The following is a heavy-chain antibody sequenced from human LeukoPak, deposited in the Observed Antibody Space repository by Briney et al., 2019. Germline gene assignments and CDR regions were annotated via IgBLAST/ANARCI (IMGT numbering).Heavy chain of an antibody. CDR2: ITPYNGNT. V-gene: IGHV1-18*04. Sequence: ASVKVSCKASGYTFTSYGINWVRQAPGQGLEWMGWITPYNGNTNYAQKIQGRVTMTTDTSTNTAYMELSSLRSEDTAVYYCARDRRAQPLMDPWGQGTLVTVSS. J-gene: IGHJ5*02. D-gene: IGHD6-13*01. CDR1: GYTFTSYG. CDR3: ARDRRAQPLMDP.